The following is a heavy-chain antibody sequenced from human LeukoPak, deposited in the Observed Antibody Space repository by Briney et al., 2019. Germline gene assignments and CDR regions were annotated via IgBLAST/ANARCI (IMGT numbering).Heavy chain of an antibody. CDR3: VHYYDFWSGYLYYFNY. Sequence: SGPTLVKPTQTLTLTCAFSGFSLTTSGVGVGWIRQPPGKALEWLALIYWNDDKRYSPSLKNRLTITKDTSKNQVVLTLTNMDPVDTATYYCVHYYDFWSGYLYYFNYWGQGTLVTVSS. J-gene: IGHJ4*02. D-gene: IGHD3-3*01. CDR1: GFSLTTSGVG. V-gene: IGHV2-5*01. CDR2: IYWNDDK.